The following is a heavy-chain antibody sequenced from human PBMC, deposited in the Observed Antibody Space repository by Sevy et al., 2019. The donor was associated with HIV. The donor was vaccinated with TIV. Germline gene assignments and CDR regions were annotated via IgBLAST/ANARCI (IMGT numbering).Heavy chain of an antibody. Sequence: GGSLRLSCAASGFTFSSYAMHWVRQAPGKGLEWVAVISYDGSNKYYADSVKGRFTFSRDNSKNTLYLQMNSLRAEDTAVYYCARVNSGIVVVISPQYYFDYWGQGTLVTVSS. V-gene: IGHV3-30-3*01. CDR3: ARVNSGIVVVISPQYYFDY. J-gene: IGHJ4*02. CDR2: ISYDGSNK. D-gene: IGHD3-22*01. CDR1: GFTFSSYA.